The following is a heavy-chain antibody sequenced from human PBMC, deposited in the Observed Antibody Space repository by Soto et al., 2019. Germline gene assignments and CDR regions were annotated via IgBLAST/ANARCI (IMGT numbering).Heavy chain of an antibody. CDR3: ASSNIVAAPYGMDV. CDR2: INPNSGGT. D-gene: IGHD6-13*01. V-gene: IGHV1-2*04. Sequence: ASVKVSCKASGYSFTGYYMHWVRQAPGQGLEWMGWINPNSGGTNYAQKFQGWVTMTRDTSISTAYMELSSLRSEDTAVYYCASSNIVAAPYGMDVWGQGTTVTSP. CDR1: GYSFTGYY. J-gene: IGHJ6*02.